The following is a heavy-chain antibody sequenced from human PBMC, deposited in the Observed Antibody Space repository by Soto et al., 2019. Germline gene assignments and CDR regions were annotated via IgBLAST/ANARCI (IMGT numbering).Heavy chain of an antibody. D-gene: IGHD6-13*01. Sequence: QVQLVQSGAEVKKPGASVKVSCKASGYTFTSYGISWVRQAPGQGLEWMGWISAYNGNTNYAQKLQGRVTMTRDTSTSIGYMELRSLRSDDTAVYYCATVAAVGLLEYWGQGTLVTVSS. CDR1: GYTFTSYG. CDR3: ATVAAVGLLEY. V-gene: IGHV1-18*01. J-gene: IGHJ4*02. CDR2: ISAYNGNT.